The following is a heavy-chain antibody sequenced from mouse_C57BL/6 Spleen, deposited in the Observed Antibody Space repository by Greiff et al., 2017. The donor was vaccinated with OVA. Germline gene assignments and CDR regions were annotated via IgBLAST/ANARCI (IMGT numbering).Heavy chain of an antibody. CDR3: ARVDYYGSYWYFDV. J-gene: IGHJ1*03. Sequence: EVQLVESGPGLVKPSQSLSLTCSVTGYSITSGYYWNWIRQFPGNKLEWMGYISYDGSNNYNPSLKNRISITRDTSKNQFFLKLNSVTTEDTATYYCARVDYYGSYWYFDVWGTGTTVTVSS. V-gene: IGHV3-6*01. CDR2: ISYDGSN. CDR1: GYSITSGYY. D-gene: IGHD1-1*01.